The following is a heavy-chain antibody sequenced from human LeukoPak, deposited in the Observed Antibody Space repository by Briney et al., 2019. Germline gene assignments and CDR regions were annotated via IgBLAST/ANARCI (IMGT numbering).Heavy chain of an antibody. CDR3: ARDQSSSWSNYYYMDV. D-gene: IGHD6-13*01. V-gene: IGHV7-4-1*02. J-gene: IGHJ6*03. Sequence: ASAKVSCKASGYTFTSYAMNWVRQAPGQGLEWMGWINTNTGNPTYAQGFTGRFVFSLDTSVSTAYLQISSLKAEDTAVYYCARDQSSSWSNYYYMDVWGKGTTVTVSS. CDR2: INTNTGNP. CDR1: GYTFTSYA.